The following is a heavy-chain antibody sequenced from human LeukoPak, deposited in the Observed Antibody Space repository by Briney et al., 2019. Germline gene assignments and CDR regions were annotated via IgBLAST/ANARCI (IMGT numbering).Heavy chain of an antibody. V-gene: IGHV1-3*01. CDR3: ARGAGILSSY. J-gene: IGHJ4*02. Sequence: GASVKVSCKASGYTFTSYAMHWVRQAPGQRLEWMGWINAGNGNTKYSQKFQGRVTMTRNTSISTAYMELSSLRSEDTAVYYCARGAGILSSYWGQGTLVTVSS. D-gene: IGHD6-13*01. CDR1: GYTFTSYA. CDR2: INAGNGNT.